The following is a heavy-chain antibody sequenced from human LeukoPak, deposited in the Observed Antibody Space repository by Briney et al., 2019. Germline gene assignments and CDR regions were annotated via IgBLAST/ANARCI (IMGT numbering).Heavy chain of an antibody. CDR1: GYTFTSYA. CDR3: ARSITMIVVVSLDY. V-gene: IGHV1-3*01. CDR2: INAGNGNT. Sequence: ASVKVSCKASGYTFTSYAMHWVRQAPGQRLEWMGWINAGNGNTKYSQKFQGRVTITRDTSASTAYLELSSLRSEDTAVYYCARSITMIVVVSLDYWGQGTLVTVSS. D-gene: IGHD3-22*01. J-gene: IGHJ4*02.